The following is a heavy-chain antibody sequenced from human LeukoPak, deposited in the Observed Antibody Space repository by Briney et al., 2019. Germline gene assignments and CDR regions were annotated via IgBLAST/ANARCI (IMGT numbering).Heavy chain of an antibody. CDR1: GFTFSDYY. CDR3: ARDKDIVVVPAAYGMDV. CDR2: ISSSSSHT. Sequence: GGSLRLSCAASGFTFSDYYMSWIRQAPGKGLEWVSYISSSSSHTNYADSMKGRFTISRDNAKNSLYLQMNSLRAEDTAVYCCARDKDIVVVPAAYGMDVWGKGATVTVSS. D-gene: IGHD2-2*01. J-gene: IGHJ6*04. V-gene: IGHV3-11*06.